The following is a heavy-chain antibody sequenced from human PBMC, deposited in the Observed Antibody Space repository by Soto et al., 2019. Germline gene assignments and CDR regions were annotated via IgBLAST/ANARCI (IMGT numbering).Heavy chain of an antibody. CDR1: GYTFTSYA. V-gene: IGHV1-3*01. D-gene: IGHD3-9*01. CDR3: ARGIGVDQIRYFDWQYYFDY. Sequence: ASVKVSCKASGYTFTSYAMHWVRQAPGQRLEWMGWSNAGNGNTKYSQKLQGRVTITRDTSASTAYMELSSLRSEDTAVYYFARGIGVDQIRYFDWQYYFDYWGQGTLVTVS. CDR2: SNAGNGNT. J-gene: IGHJ4*02.